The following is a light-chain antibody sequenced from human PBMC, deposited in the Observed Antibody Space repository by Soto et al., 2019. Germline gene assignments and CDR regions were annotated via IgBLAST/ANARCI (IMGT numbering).Light chain of an antibody. V-gene: IGKV3-11*01. CDR3: QQRSNWPPIT. CDR1: QSVGQS. J-gene: IGKJ5*01. Sequence: EVVLTQSPWTLPWSRWERATLSCRASQSVGQSLAWYQQKPGQAPRLLIYGASARATGIPARFSGSGSGTDFTITISSLETEDFAVYYCQQRSNWPPITFGQGTRLEIK. CDR2: GAS.